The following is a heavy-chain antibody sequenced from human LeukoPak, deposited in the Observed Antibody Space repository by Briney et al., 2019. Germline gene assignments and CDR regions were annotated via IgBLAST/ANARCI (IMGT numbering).Heavy chain of an antibody. J-gene: IGHJ3*02. Sequence: SETLSLTCTVSGGSISSSSYYWGWIRQPPGKGLEWIGSIYYSGSTYYNPSLKSRVTISVDTSKNQFSLKLSSVTAADTAIYYCTREYGFMTTVFHAFDIWGQETMVTVSS. CDR3: TREYGFMTTVFHAFDI. D-gene: IGHD4-17*01. CDR2: IYYSGST. V-gene: IGHV4-39*07. CDR1: GGSISSSSYY.